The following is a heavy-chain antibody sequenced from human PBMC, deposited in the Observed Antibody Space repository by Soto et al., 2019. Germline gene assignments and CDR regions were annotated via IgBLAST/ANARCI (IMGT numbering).Heavy chain of an antibody. J-gene: IGHJ6*02. Sequence: GGSLRLSCAASGFTFSSYAMSWVRQAPGKGLEWVSAISGSGGSTYYADSVKGRFTISRDNSKNTLYLQMNSLRAEDTAVYYFALVVTSWPYYGMDVWGQGTTVTV. CDR3: ALVVTSWPYYGMDV. D-gene: IGHD4-4*01. V-gene: IGHV3-23*01. CDR2: ISGSGGST. CDR1: GFTFSSYA.